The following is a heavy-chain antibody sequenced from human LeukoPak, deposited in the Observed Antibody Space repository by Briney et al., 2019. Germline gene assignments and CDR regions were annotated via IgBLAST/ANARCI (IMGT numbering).Heavy chain of an antibody. J-gene: IGHJ4*02. CDR3: ARGRTFDN. Sequence: SETLSLTCAVHGGSFSGYYWSWIRQPPGKGLEWIGNIYDRGSTKYNPSLKSRVTISVDTSKNQFSLRLSSVTAADTAVYYCARGRTFDNWGQGTLVTVSS. V-gene: IGHV4-59*01. CDR1: GGSFSGYY. CDR2: IYDRGST.